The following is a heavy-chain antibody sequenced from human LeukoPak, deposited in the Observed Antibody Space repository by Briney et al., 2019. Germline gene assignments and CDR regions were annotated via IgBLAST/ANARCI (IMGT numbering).Heavy chain of an antibody. CDR1: GFTFSSYE. D-gene: IGHD2/OR15-2a*01. CDR2: ISSSGTTK. Sequence: PVGSLRLSCAASGFTFSSYEMNWVRQGPGKGLEWVSYISSSGTTKYYADSVKGRFTLSGDNAKKSLSLQMNSLRAEDTAIYYCARSNRDAFDMWGQGTVVTVSS. J-gene: IGHJ3*02. CDR3: ARSNRDAFDM. V-gene: IGHV3-48*03.